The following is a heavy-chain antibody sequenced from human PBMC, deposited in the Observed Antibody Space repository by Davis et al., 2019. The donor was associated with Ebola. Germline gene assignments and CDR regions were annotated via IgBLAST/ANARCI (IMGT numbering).Heavy chain of an antibody. CDR3: ARSPIVVVVAATRVLTFDI. D-gene: IGHD2-15*01. CDR2: IDWDDDK. V-gene: IGHV2-70*11. CDR1: GFSLSTRGMC. J-gene: IGHJ3*02. Sequence: SGPTLVKPTQTLTLTCTFSGFSLSTRGMCVSWIRQPPGKALEWLARIDWDDDKYYSTSLKTRLTISKDTSKNQVVLTMTNMDPVDTATYYCARSPIVVVVAATRVLTFDIWGQGTMVTVSS.